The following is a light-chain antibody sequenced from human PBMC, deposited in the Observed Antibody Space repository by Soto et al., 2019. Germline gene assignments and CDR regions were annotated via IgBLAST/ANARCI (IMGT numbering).Light chain of an antibody. CDR3: QQYNNWPTWT. Sequence: EIVMTQSPATLSVSPGERATLSCRASQSVSSNLAWYQQKPGQAPRLLIYGASTRATGIPVRFSGSGSGSEFTLTISSLESEDFAVYYGQQYNNWPTWTFGQGTKVEIK. J-gene: IGKJ1*01. CDR1: QSVSSN. V-gene: IGKV3-15*01. CDR2: GAS.